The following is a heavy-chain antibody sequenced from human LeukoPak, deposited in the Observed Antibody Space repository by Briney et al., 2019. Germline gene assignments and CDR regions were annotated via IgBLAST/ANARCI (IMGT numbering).Heavy chain of an antibody. V-gene: IGHV4-34*01. CDR2: INHSGST. CDR3: AITYYYDSSGYIH. D-gene: IGHD3-22*01. Sequence: SETLSLTCAVYGGSFSGYYWSWIRQPPGKGLEWIGEINHSGSTNYNPSLKSRVTISVDTSKNQFSLKLSSVTAADTAVYHCAITYYYDSSGYIHWGQGTLVTVSS. J-gene: IGHJ4*02. CDR1: GGSFSGYY.